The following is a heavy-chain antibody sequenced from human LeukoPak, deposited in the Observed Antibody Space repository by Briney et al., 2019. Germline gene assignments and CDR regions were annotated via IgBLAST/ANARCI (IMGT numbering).Heavy chain of an antibody. CDR1: GYTFTGYY. CDR2: INPNSGGT. J-gene: IGHJ3*02. CDR3: ARRDIVVVPAAPRSAFDI. Sequence: ASVKVSCKASGYTFTGYYMHWVRQAPGQGLEWMGWINPNSGGTNYAQKFQGRVTMTRDTSISTAYMELSRLRSDDTAVYYCARRDIVVVPAAPRSAFDIWGQGTMVTVSS. V-gene: IGHV1-2*02. D-gene: IGHD2-2*01.